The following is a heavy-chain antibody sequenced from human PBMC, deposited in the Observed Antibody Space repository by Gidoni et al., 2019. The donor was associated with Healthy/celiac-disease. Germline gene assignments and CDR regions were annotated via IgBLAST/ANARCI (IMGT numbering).Heavy chain of an antibody. CDR3: ARESIAAAGRPIFDY. CDR1: GFPFSSYA. CDR2: ISYDGSNK. D-gene: IGHD6-13*01. Sequence: QVQLVESGGGVVQPGRSLRLSCAASGFPFSSYAMHWVRQAPGKGLEWVAVISYDGSNKYYADSVKGRFTISRDNSKNTLYLQMNSLRAEDTAVYYCARESIAAAGRPIFDYWGQGTLVTVSS. V-gene: IGHV3-30-3*01. J-gene: IGHJ4*02.